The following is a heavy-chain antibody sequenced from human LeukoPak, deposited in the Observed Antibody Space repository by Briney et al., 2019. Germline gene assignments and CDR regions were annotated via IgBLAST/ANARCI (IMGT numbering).Heavy chain of an antibody. CDR3: AREAPRGYSGYYYYMDV. CDR1: GFTFDDYG. Sequence: GGSLRLSCAASGFTFDDYGMSWVRQAPGKGLEWVSGINWNGGSTGYADSVKGRFTISRDNAKNSLYLQMNSLRAEDTALYYCAREAPRGYSGYYYYMDVWGKGTTVTVSS. CDR2: INWNGGST. J-gene: IGHJ6*03. V-gene: IGHV3-20*04. D-gene: IGHD5-12*01.